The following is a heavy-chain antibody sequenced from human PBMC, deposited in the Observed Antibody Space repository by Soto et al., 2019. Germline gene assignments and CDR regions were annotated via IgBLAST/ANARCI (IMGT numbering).Heavy chain of an antibody. V-gene: IGHV3-73*02. CDR2: IRSKTDSYAT. CDR1: GFTFSGSP. Sequence: EVQLVESGGGLVQPGGSLKLSCAASGFTFSGSPMHWVRQASGKGLEWVGRIRSKTDSYATAYAASVTGRFTISRDESKNTAYLQMNSLKTEDTAVYYCTSLTEWQHYSGLDYWGQGTLVTVSS. D-gene: IGHD7-27*01. J-gene: IGHJ4*02. CDR3: TSLTEWQHYSGLDY.